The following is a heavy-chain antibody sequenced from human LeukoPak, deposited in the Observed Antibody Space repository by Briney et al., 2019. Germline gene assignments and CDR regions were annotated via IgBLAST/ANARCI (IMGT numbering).Heavy chain of an antibody. CDR2: IYHSGST. CDR1: GGSISSSNW. CDR3: ASKGAVSRRITMVRGVTRAFDY. J-gene: IGHJ4*02. Sequence: SGTLSLTCAVSGGSISSSNWWSWVRQPPGKGLEWIGEIYHSGSTNYNPSLKSRVTISVDKSKNQFSLKLSSVTAADAAVYYCASKGAVSRRITMVRGVTRAFDYWGQGTWSPSPQ. D-gene: IGHD3-10*01. V-gene: IGHV4-4*02.